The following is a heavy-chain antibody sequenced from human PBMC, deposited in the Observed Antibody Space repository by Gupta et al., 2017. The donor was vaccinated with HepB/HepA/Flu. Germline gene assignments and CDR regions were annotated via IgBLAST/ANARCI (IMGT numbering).Heavy chain of an antibody. CDR3: ARATGWGPVPGIAVADLDAFDI. CDR1: GGSISSYY. Sequence: QVQLQESGPGLVKPSETLSLTCTVSGGSISSYYWSWIRQPPGKGVEWIGDIYYSGSTNYNPSLKSRVTISVDTSKNQFSLKLSSVTAADTAVYYCARATGWGPVPGIAVADLDAFDIWGQGTMVTVSS. D-gene: IGHD6-19*01. J-gene: IGHJ3*02. V-gene: IGHV4-59*01. CDR2: IYYSGST.